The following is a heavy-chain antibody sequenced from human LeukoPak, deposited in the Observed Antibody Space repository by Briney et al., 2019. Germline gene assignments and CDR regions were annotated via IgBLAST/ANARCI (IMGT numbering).Heavy chain of an antibody. CDR3: ARDVTLGNFDY. Sequence: GGSLRLSCAASGFTFSSYDMHWVRQATGKGLEWVSAIGTVGDPYYPGSVKGRFTISRENAKNSLYLQMNSLRAGDTAVYYCARDVTLGNFDYWGQGILVIVSS. J-gene: IGHJ4*02. V-gene: IGHV3-13*05. D-gene: IGHD3-16*01. CDR1: GFTFSSYD. CDR2: IGTVGDP.